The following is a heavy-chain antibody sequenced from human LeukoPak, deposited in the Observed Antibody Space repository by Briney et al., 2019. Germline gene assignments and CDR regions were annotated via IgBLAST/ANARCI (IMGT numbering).Heavy chain of an antibody. J-gene: IGHJ4*02. CDR1: GYTFTSYG. CDR3: ARDHIRYFDWLYRAADFILWDY. CDR2: ISAYNGNT. Sequence: GASVKVSCKASGYTFTSYGISWVRQAPGQGLEWMGWISAYNGNTNYAQKLQGGVTMTTDTSTSTAYMELRSLRSGDTAVYYCARDHIRYFDWLYRAADFILWDYWGQGTLVTVSS. V-gene: IGHV1-18*01. D-gene: IGHD3-9*01.